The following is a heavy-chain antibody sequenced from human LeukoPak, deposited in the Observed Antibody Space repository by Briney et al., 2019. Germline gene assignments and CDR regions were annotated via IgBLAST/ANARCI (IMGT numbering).Heavy chain of an antibody. J-gene: IGHJ4*02. Sequence: ASVKVSCKASGYTFTNYDISWVRQAPGQGLEWMGWISAYNGNTNYAQKLQGRVTMTTDTSTSTAYMELRSLRSDDTAVYYCARDLRDIVVVRPFDYWGQGTLVTVSS. CDR1: GYTFTNYD. CDR2: ISAYNGNT. CDR3: ARDLRDIVVVRPFDY. D-gene: IGHD2-15*01. V-gene: IGHV1-18*01.